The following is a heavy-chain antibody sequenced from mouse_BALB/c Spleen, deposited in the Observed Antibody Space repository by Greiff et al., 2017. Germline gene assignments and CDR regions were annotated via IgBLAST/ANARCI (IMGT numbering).Heavy chain of an antibody. D-gene: IGHD2-2*01. Sequence: EVKLVESGGGLVKPGGSLKLSCAASGFTFSSYTMSWVRQTPEKRLEWVATISSGGSYTYYPDSVKGRFTISRDNAKNTLYLQMSSLKSEDTAMDYCTDDGYGGYFDVWGAGTTVTVSS. CDR2: ISSGGSYT. CDR3: TDDGYGGYFDV. J-gene: IGHJ1*01. CDR1: GFTFSSYT. V-gene: IGHV5-6-4*01.